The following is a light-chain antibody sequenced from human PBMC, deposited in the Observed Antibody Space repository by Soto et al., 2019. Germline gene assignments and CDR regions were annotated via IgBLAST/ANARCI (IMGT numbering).Light chain of an antibody. CDR1: SSDVGAYNY. J-gene: IGLJ1*01. V-gene: IGLV2-14*01. Sequence: QCLLTQPASGSGSPGQSITISCTGSSSDVGAYNYVSWYLQHPGKAPKLLIYGGGNRPSGVSARFSGSKSGDTASLTISGLQAEDEADYYRSSYEHGSIYVFGSGSQVTVL. CDR2: GGG. CDR3: SSYEHGSIYV.